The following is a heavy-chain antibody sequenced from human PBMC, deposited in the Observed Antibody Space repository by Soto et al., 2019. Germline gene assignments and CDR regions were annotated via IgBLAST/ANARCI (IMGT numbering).Heavy chain of an antibody. CDR2: VYSGGAT. Sequence: QLVETGGGLIQPGTSLTLSCAASGFSVSRNYMTRVRQAPGKGLEWVSFVYSGGATFYADSVKGRFILSRDDSQNTMYLQMNNLRAEDTAVYYCARVPGRLWGRGTLVTVAS. CDR1: GFSVSRNY. D-gene: IGHD3-10*01. J-gene: IGHJ4*02. V-gene: IGHV3-53*02. CDR3: ARVPGRL.